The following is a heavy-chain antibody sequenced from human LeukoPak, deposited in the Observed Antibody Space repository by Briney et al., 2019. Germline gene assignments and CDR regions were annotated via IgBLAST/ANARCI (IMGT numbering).Heavy chain of an antibody. J-gene: IGHJ5*02. D-gene: IGHD6-13*01. CDR3: AKEATSTWYGGWFDR. CDR2: ITATTGRT. CDR1: GFTFSSYA. V-gene: IGHV3-23*01. Sequence: PGGSLRLSCAASGFTFSSYAMSWVRQAPGRGLEWVSGITATTGRTYYADSVKGRFTIPRDNSKNTLYLQMNSLRAEDTGKFYCAKEATSTWYGGWFDRWGQGTLVTVSS.